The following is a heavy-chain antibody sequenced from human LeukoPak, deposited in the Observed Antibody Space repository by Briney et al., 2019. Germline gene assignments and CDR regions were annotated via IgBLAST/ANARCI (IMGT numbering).Heavy chain of an antibody. CDR1: GFTFSSYA. V-gene: IGHV3-64D*06. D-gene: IGHD6-19*01. Sequence: PGGSLRLSCSASGFTFSSYAIYWVRQAPGKGLEYVSAISDNGGSTYYADSVKGRFTISRDNSKNTLYLQMSSLRAEDTAVYYCVKYSSGWYDYWGQGTLVTVSS. CDR2: ISDNGGST. J-gene: IGHJ4*02. CDR3: VKYSSGWYDY.